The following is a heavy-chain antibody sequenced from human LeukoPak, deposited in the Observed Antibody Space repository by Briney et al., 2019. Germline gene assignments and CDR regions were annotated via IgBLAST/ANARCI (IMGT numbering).Heavy chain of an antibody. V-gene: IGHV3-23*01. CDR3: AQWSRYFDY. Sequence: GGSLRLPCVASGFTFNNYAMTWVRQAPGKGLERVSAISGSGCSTYYADSVKGRFTISRDNSKNTLYLQMNSLRAEDTALYFCAQWSRYFDYWGQGTLVTVSS. J-gene: IGHJ4*02. CDR1: GFTFNNYA. D-gene: IGHD1-26*01. CDR2: ISGSGCST.